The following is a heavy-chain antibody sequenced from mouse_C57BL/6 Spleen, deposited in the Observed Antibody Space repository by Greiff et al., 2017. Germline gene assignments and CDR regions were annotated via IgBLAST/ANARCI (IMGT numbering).Heavy chain of an antibody. CDR2: ISSGGSTI. D-gene: IGHD2-3*01. V-gene: IGHV5-17*01. J-gene: IGHJ1*03. CDR1: GFTFSDYG. CDR3: ARWWLHWDFDV. Sequence: DVHLVESGGGLVKPGGSLKLSCAASGFTFSDYGMHWVRQAPEKGLEWVAYISSGGSTIYYADTVKGRFTISRDNAKNTLFLQMTSLRSEDTAMYYCARWWLHWDFDVWGTGTTVTVSS.